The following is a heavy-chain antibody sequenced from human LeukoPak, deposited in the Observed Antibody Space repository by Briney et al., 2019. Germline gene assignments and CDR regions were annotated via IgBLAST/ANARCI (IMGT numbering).Heavy chain of an antibody. CDR3: AKVRNSGYSDFDY. CDR1: GFTFSSYG. Sequence: GGSLRLSCAASGFTFSSYGMHWVRQAPGKGLEWVAVISYDGSNKYYADSVKGRFTISRDNSKNTLYLQMNSLRAEDTAVYYCAKVRNSGYSDFDYWGQGTLVTVSS. J-gene: IGHJ4*02. D-gene: IGHD5-12*01. V-gene: IGHV3-30*18. CDR2: ISYDGSNK.